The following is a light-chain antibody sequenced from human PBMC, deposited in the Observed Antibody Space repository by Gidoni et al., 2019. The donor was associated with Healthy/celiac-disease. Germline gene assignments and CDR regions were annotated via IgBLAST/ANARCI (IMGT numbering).Light chain of an antibody. CDR1: QGISSY. CDR2: AAS. J-gene: IGKJ2*01. CDR3: QQYYSYPLT. Sequence: AIRITQSPSSLSASTGDRVTITCRASQGISSYFAWYQQKPGKAPKLLIYAASTLQSGVPSRFSGSGSGTDFTLTISCLQSEDFATYYCQQYYSYPLTFGQXTKLEIK. V-gene: IGKV1-8*01.